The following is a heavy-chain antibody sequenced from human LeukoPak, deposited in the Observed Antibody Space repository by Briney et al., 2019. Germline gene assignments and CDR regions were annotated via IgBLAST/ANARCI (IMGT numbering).Heavy chain of an antibody. CDR2: IYYSGST. D-gene: IGHD3-22*01. V-gene: IGHV4-59*08. Sequence: PSETLSLTCTVSGGSISSYYWSWIRQPPGKGLEWIGYIYYSGSTNYNPSLKSRVTISVDTSKNQFSLKLSSETAADTAVYYCARHAGYYDSSGFYDYWGQGTLVTVSS. J-gene: IGHJ4*02. CDR1: GGSISSYY. CDR3: ARHAGYYDSSGFYDY.